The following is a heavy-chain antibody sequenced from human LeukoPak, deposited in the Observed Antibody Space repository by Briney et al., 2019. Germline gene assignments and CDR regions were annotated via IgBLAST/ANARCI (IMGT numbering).Heavy chain of an antibody. CDR3: ARDHTDSIAAASGDY. Sequence: ASVKVSCKASGYTFTGYYMHWVRQAPGQGLEWMGWINPNSGGTNYAQKFQSRVTMTRDTSISTAYMELSRLRSDDTAVYYCARDHTDSIAAASGDYWGQGTLVTVSS. CDR2: INPNSGGT. CDR1: GYTFTGYY. D-gene: IGHD6-6*01. V-gene: IGHV1-2*02. J-gene: IGHJ4*02.